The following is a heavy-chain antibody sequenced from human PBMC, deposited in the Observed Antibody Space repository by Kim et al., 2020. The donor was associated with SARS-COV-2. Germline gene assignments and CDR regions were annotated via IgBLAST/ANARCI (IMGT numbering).Heavy chain of an antibody. V-gene: IGHV1-69*13. CDR1: GGTFSSYA. J-gene: IGHJ4*02. CDR3: ARVGRLGSTQSFDY. Sequence: SVKVSCKASGGTFSSYAISWVRQAPGQGLEWMGGIIPIFGTANYAQKFQGRVTITADESTSTAYMELSSLRSEDTAVYYCARVGRLGSTQSFDYWGQGTLVTVSS. CDR2: IIPIFGTA.